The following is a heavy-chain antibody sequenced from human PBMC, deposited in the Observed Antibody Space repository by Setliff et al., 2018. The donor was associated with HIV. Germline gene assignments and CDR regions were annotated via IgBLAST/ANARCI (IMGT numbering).Heavy chain of an antibody. J-gene: IGHJ4*02. V-gene: IGHV4-4*09. CDR3: ARSPRIGVAGEFEY. CDR2: IYTSGST. CDR1: GGSLISETHY. Sequence: SETLSLTCTVSGGSLISETHYWGWIRQPPGKGLEWIGYIYTSGSTNYNPSLKTRVTISIDTSKKQVSLKLSSVTAADTAVYYCARSPRIGVAGEFEYWGQGTLVTVSS. D-gene: IGHD6-19*01.